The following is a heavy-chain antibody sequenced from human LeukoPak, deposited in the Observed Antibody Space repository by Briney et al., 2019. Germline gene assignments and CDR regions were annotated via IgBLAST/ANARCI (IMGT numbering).Heavy chain of an antibody. CDR1: GFIVSSNY. CDR3: ARDMGRAWYGPPDY. J-gene: IGHJ4*02. D-gene: IGHD6-13*01. V-gene: IGHV3-33*08. Sequence: GGSLRLSCAASGFIVSSNYMTWVRQAPGKRLEWVAVIWNDGSETFHADSVKGRFRIARDNSKNTLYLQMNSLRAEDTAVYFCARDMGRAWYGPPDYWGQGTLVTVSS. CDR2: IWNDGSET.